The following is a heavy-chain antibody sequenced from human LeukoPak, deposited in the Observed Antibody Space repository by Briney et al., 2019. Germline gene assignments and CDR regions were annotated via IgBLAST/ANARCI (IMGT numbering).Heavy chain of an antibody. Sequence: ASVKVSCKASGYTFISYAMNWVRQAPGQGLEWMGWINTNTGNPTYVQGFTGRFDFSLDTSVSTAYLQISSLKAEDTAVYYCAREKRFEGADYWGQGTLVTVSS. J-gene: IGHJ4*02. CDR3: AREKRFEGADY. D-gene: IGHD5-24*01. CDR2: INTNTGNP. CDR1: GYTFISYA. V-gene: IGHV7-4-1*02.